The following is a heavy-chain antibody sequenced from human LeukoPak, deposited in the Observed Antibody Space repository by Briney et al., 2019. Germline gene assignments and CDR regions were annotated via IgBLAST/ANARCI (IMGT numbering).Heavy chain of an antibody. CDR1: GFTFSSYG. V-gene: IGHV3-23*01. Sequence: GGSLRLSCAASGFTFSSYGMSWVRQAPGKGLEWVSAISGSGGSTYYADSVKGRFTISRDNSKNTLYLQMNSLRAEDTAVYYCAKGRYCSGGSCPKGNYYYYMDVWGKGTTVTISS. CDR3: AKGRYCSGGSCPKGNYYYYMDV. D-gene: IGHD2-15*01. CDR2: ISGSGGST. J-gene: IGHJ6*03.